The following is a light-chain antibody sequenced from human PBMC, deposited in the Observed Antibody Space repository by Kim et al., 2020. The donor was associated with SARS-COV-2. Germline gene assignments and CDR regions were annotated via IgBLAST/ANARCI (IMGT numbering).Light chain of an antibody. CDR1: QGIATW. Sequence: DIQMTQSPSSVSASIGDRVTITCRASQGIATWLVWYQQKPGKAPKVLIYAASSLQSGVPSRFSGSGSGTDFTLTISNLQPEDFATYNCEKGNNVPRTFGGGTKVEIK. J-gene: IGKJ4*01. CDR2: AAS. CDR3: EKGNNVPRT. V-gene: IGKV1D-12*01.